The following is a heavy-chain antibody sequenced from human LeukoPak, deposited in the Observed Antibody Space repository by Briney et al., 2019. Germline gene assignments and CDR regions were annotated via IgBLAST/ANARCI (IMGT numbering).Heavy chain of an antibody. CDR2: ISGSGGST. D-gene: IGHD3-3*01. V-gene: IGHV3-23*01. J-gene: IGHJ6*02. CDR1: GFTFSGYS. Sequence: PGGSLRLSCTASGFTFSGYSMNWIRQAPGKGLEWVSAISGSGGSTYYADSVKGRFTISRDNSKNTLYLQMNSLRAEDTAVYYCAKLGVVIGMDVWGQGTTVTVSS. CDR3: AKLGVVIGMDV.